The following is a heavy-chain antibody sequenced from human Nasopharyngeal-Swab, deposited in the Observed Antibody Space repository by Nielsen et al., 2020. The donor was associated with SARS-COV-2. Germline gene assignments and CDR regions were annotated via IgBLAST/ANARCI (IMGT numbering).Heavy chain of an antibody. Sequence: GESLKISCAASGFTFSDYYMSWIRQAPGRGLEWVSYISSSGSTIYYADSVKGRFTISRDNAKNSLYLQMNSLRAEDTAVYYCASLLWFGELPSDYYYYGMDVWGQGPTVTVSS. CDR2: ISSSGSTI. CDR1: GFTFSDYY. D-gene: IGHD3-10*01. J-gene: IGHJ6*02. CDR3: ASLLWFGELPSDYYYYGMDV. V-gene: IGHV3-11*04.